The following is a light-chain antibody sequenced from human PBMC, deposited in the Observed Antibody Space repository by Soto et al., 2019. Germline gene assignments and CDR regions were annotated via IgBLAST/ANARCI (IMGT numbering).Light chain of an antibody. CDR1: SSDVGGYNY. CDR2: EVS. V-gene: IGLV2-14*01. Sequence: QSALTQPASVSXXPGQSITISCTGTSSDVGGYNYVSWYQQHPGKAPKLMIYEVSNRPSGVSNRFSGSKSGNTASLTISGLQAEDEADYYCSSYTSSSTYVVFGGGTKVTVL. J-gene: IGLJ2*01. CDR3: SSYTSSSTYVV.